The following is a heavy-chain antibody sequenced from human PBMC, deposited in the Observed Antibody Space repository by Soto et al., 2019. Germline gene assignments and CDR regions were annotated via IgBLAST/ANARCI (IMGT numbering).Heavy chain of an antibody. J-gene: IGHJ4*02. Sequence: LRLSCAASGFTFSSYGMHWVRQAPGKGLEWVAVISYDGSNKYYADSVKGRFTISRDNSKNTLYLQMNSLRAEDTAVYYCAKGGPEYSSSSPPFDYWGQGTLVTVSS. D-gene: IGHD6-6*01. CDR1: GFTFSSYG. V-gene: IGHV3-30*18. CDR3: AKGGPEYSSSSPPFDY. CDR2: ISYDGSNK.